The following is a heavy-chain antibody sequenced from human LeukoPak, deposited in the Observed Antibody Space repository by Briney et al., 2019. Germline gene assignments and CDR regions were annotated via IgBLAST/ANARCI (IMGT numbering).Heavy chain of an antibody. V-gene: IGHV3-33*01. Sequence: GRSLRLSCAASGFTFSSYGMHWVRQAPGKGLEWVAVIWYDGSNKYYADSVKGRFTISRDNPKNTLYLQMNSLRAEDTAVYYCARTSFRFGELLPVDYWGQGTLVTVSS. CDR3: ARTSFRFGELLPVDY. J-gene: IGHJ4*02. CDR2: IWYDGSNK. D-gene: IGHD3-10*01. CDR1: GFTFSSYG.